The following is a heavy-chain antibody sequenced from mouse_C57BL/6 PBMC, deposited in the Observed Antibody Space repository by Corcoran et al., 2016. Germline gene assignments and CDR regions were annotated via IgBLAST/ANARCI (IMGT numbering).Heavy chain of an antibody. CDR1: GYTFTDYY. Sequence: QVQLKQSGAELVRPGASVKLSCKASGYTFTDYYINWVKQRPGQGLEWIARIYPGSGNTYYNEKFKGKATLTAEKSSSTAYMQLSSLTSEDSAVYFCARRGLGPYYFDYWGQGTTLTVSS. CDR3: ARRGLGPYYFDY. CDR2: IYPGSGNT. V-gene: IGHV1-76*01. J-gene: IGHJ2*01. D-gene: IGHD4-1*01.